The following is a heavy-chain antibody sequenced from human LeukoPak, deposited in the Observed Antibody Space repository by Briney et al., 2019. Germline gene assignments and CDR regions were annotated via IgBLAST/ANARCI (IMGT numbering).Heavy chain of an antibody. V-gene: IGHV3-9*03. CDR2: ISWNSGSI. CDR1: GFTFDDYA. D-gene: IGHD2-2*01. J-gene: IGHJ4*02. CDR3: AKGYQLLSTPTFDY. Sequence: GRSLRLSCAASGFTFDDYAMHWVRHAPGKGLEWVSGISWNSGSIVYADSVKGRFTISRDNAKNSLYLQMNSLRAEDMALYYCAKGYQLLSTPTFDYWGQGTLVTASS.